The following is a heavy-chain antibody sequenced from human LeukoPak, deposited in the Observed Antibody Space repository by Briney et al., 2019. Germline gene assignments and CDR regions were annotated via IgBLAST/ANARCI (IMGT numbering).Heavy chain of an antibody. D-gene: IGHD6-13*01. CDR2: ISGSGGST. J-gene: IGHJ4*02. V-gene: IGHV3-23*01. CDR3: AKLGGIAAAGSDY. Sequence: GGSLRLSCAASGFTFDDYAMHWVRQAPGKGLEWVSAISGSGGSTYYADSVKGRFTISRDNSKNTLYLQMNSLRAEDTAVYYCAKLGGIAAAGSDYWGQGTLVTVSS. CDR1: GFTFDDYA.